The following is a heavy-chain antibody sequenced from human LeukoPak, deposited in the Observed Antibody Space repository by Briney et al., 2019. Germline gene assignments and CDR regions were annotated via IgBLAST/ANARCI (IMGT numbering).Heavy chain of an antibody. CDR3: ALTLYYYGSGSYGSFDY. Sequence: PGGSLRLSCAASGFTFSSYGMHWVRQAPGKGLEWVAFIRYDGSNKYYADSVKGRFTISRDNAKNSLYLQMNSLRAEDTALYYCALTLYYYGSGSYGSFDYWGQGTLVTVPS. V-gene: IGHV3-30*02. CDR1: GFTFSSYG. CDR2: IRYDGSNK. J-gene: IGHJ4*02. D-gene: IGHD3-10*01.